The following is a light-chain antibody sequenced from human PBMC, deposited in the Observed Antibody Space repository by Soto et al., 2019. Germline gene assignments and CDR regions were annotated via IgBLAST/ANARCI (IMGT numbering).Light chain of an antibody. CDR1: QSVSGSY. CDR3: QQYATRPWT. CDR2: DAS. Sequence: EIVLTQSPGTLSLSPGERATLSCRARQSVSGSYLAWYQQKPGQSPRLLIYDASSRATGIPDRFSGSGAGTDFTLNISRLEHEDVAVYYCQQYATRPWTFGQGTQVEIK. V-gene: IGKV3-20*01. J-gene: IGKJ1*01.